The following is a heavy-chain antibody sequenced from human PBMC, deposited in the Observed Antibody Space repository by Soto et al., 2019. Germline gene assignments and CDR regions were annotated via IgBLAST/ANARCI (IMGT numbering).Heavy chain of an antibody. Sequence: SETLSLTCAIYGGSFSDYYWSWIRQPPGKGLEWIGEINHSGSTNYNPSLKSRVTMSVDTSKNQFSLRLNSVTAADTAVYYCARGADTALVRGYNWFDPWGQGTLVTVSS. CDR3: ARGADTALVRGYNWFDP. CDR2: INHSGST. V-gene: IGHV4-34*01. D-gene: IGHD5-18*01. CDR1: GGSFSDYY. J-gene: IGHJ5*02.